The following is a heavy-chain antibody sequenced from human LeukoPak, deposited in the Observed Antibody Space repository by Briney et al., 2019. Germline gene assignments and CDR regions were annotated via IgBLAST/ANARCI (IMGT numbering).Heavy chain of an antibody. Sequence: GGSLRLSCAASGFTFSNYWMHWVRQAPGKGLVWVSRINSDGSSTSYADSVKGRSAISRDNAKNTLYLQMNSLRAEDTAVYYCASFAYSSGWYSWGQGTLVTVSS. J-gene: IGHJ4*02. D-gene: IGHD6-19*01. CDR1: GFTFSNYW. CDR3: ASFAYSSGWYS. V-gene: IGHV3-74*01. CDR2: INSDGSST.